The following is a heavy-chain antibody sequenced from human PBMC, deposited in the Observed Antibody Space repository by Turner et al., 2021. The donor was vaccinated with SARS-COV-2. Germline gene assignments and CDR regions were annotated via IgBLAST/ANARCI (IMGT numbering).Heavy chain of an antibody. Sequence: QVQLVQSGAEVKKPGSSVKVSCKASGGTFSSYAITWVRQAPGQGLEGMGGMIPNSGNTGYEQKFQDRVNMTWNTPRNTAYLVVSRRTFDDTAVYYCARGRDCDHWGQGTLVTVSS. CDR1: GGTFSSYA. CDR3: ARGRDCDH. V-gene: IGHV1-8*02. CDR2: MIPNSGNT. J-gene: IGHJ4*02.